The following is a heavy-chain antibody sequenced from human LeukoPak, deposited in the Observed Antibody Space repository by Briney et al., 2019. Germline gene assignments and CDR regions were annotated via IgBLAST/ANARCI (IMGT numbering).Heavy chain of an antibody. Sequence: GGSLRLSCAASGFTFSSYYMTWVRQTPGKGLEWVANIRVDGGEQYYMDSVYVRFTITRDNAKNSLYLQMYSLRPEDTAVYYCARDKGYNSAYWGRGTLVTVSS. D-gene: IGHD5-24*01. CDR1: GFTFSSYY. CDR2: IRVDGGEQ. J-gene: IGHJ4*02. V-gene: IGHV3-7*01. CDR3: ARDKGYNSAY.